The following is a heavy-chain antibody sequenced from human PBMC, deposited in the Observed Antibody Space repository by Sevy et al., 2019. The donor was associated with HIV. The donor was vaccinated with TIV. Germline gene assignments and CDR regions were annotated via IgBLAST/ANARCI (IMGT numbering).Heavy chain of an antibody. J-gene: IGHJ5*02. CDR3: ARDLRSNYNNYFDP. D-gene: IGHD4-4*01. V-gene: IGHV3-30-3*01. CDR1: GFPFSTYA. Sequence: GGSLRLSCAASGFPFSTYALHWVRQAPGKGLEWVAVISYDGSNKFYADSVKGRFTNSRDSSKNTLYLQMNSLSTEDTAVYYCARDLRSNYNNYFDPWGQGTLVTVSS. CDR2: ISYDGSNK.